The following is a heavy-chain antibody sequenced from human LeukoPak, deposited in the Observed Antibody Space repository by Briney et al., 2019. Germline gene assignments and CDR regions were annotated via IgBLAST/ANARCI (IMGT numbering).Heavy chain of an antibody. CDR1: GGSISSSNW. Sequence: PSETLSLTCAVSGGSISSSNWWSWVRQPPGKGLEWIGEIYHSGSTNYNPSLKSRVTISVDKSKNQFSLKLSSVTAADTAVYYCARDGYSYAYYYMDVWGKGTTVTVSS. CDR3: ARDGYSYAYYYMDV. D-gene: IGHD5-18*01. J-gene: IGHJ6*03. V-gene: IGHV4-4*02. CDR2: IYHSGST.